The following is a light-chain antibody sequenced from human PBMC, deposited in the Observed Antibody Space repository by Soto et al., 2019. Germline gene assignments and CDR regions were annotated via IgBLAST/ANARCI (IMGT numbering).Light chain of an antibody. CDR1: QSIRSY. J-gene: IGKJ1*01. CDR2: KAS. CDR3: QQYVRYRT. Sequence: DIQLTQSPSSLSASVGDKVTITCRASQSIRSYLNWVKQKPGKAPKLLIYKASTLESGVPSRFSGSGSGTEFTLTIRSLKPDDFATYYCQQYVRYRTFGQGTKVDIK. V-gene: IGKV1-5*03.